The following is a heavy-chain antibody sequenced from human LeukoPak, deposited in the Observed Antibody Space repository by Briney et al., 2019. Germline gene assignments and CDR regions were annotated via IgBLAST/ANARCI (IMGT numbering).Heavy chain of an antibody. D-gene: IGHD3-3*01. Sequence: GGSLRLSCAAYGFTFSSYWIHWVRQAPGKGLVWVSRINSDGSSTSYADSVKGRFTISRDNAKNTLYLQMNSLRAEDTAVYYCARAQYYDFWSGYPPIDYWGQGALVTVSS. J-gene: IGHJ4*02. CDR2: INSDGSST. CDR3: ARAQYYDFWSGYPPIDY. CDR1: GFTFSSYW. V-gene: IGHV3-74*01.